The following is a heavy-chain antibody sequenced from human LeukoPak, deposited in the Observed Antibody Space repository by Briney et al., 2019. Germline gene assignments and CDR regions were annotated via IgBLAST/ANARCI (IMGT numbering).Heavy chain of an antibody. D-gene: IGHD2-21*02. V-gene: IGHV4-4*07. CDR1: GCSINSYY. J-gene: IGHJ4*02. CDR3: ARTDQRGGYFDY. CDR2: IYASGST. Sequence: SETLSLTCTVSGCSINSYYWSWVRQPAGKGLEWIGRIYASGSTNYNPSLKSRVIMSVDTSKNQCFLKLNALTAADTAVYYCARTDQRGGYFDYWGQGTLVTVSS.